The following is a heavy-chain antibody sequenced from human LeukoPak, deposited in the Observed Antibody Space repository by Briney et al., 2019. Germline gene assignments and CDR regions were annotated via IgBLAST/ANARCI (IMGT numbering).Heavy chain of an antibody. Sequence: GGSLRLSCAASGFTFSSYAMSWVRQAPGEGLEWVSAISGSGGSAYYADSVKGRFTISRDNSKNTLYLQMNSLRAEDTAVYYCAKRSEQWLAYWYFDLWGRGTLVTVSS. J-gene: IGHJ2*01. CDR2: ISGSGGSA. D-gene: IGHD6-19*01. V-gene: IGHV3-23*01. CDR3: AKRSEQWLAYWYFDL. CDR1: GFTFSSYA.